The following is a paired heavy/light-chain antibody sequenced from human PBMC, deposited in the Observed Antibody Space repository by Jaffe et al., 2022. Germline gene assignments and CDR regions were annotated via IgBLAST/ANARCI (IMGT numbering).Heavy chain of an antibody. V-gene: IGHV1-69*01. CDR2: IIPIFGTA. Sequence: QVQLVQSGAEVKKPGSSVKVSCKASGGTFSSYAISWVRQAPGQGLEWMGGIIPIFGTANYAQKFQGRVTITADESTSTAYMELSSLRSEDTAVYYCASGEDYYGSGSWGLYYYYYMDVWGKGTTVTVSS. D-gene: IGHD3-10*01. CDR1: GGTFSSYA. J-gene: IGHJ6*03. CDR3: ASGEDYYGSGSWGLYYYYYMDV.
Light chain of an antibody. V-gene: IGKV2-29*02. CDR1: QSLLHSDGKTY. Sequence: DIVMTQTPLSLSVTPGQPASISCKSSQSLLHSDGKTYLYWYLQKPGQSPQLLIYEVSSRFSGVPDRFSGSGSGTDFTLKISRVEAEDVGVYYCMQGIHLPVTFGQGTRLEIK. CDR3: MQGIHLPVT. J-gene: IGKJ5*01. CDR2: EVS.